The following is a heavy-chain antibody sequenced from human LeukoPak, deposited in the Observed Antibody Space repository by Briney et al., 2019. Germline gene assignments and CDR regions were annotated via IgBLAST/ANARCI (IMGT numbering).Heavy chain of an antibody. D-gene: IGHD3-22*01. V-gene: IGHV1-2*06. CDR1: GY. CDR3: ARGGYYDSSGNY. Sequence: ASEKVSCKTSGYMHWVRQAPGQGLEWMGRIHPNNGGTDYAQKFQGRVTMTRDTSISTAYMELSSLRSDDTAVYYCARGGYYDSSGNYWGQGTLVTVSS. J-gene: IGHJ4*02. CDR2: IHPNNGGT.